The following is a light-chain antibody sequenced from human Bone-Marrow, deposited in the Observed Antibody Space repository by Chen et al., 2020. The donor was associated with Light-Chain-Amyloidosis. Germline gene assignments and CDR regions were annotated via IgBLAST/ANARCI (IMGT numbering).Light chain of an antibody. J-gene: IGLJ3*02. CDR2: EVS. V-gene: IGLV2-18*02. CDR1: SRDVGSYNR. CDR3: SSHTSSSTWV. Sequence: QSALTQPPSVSGSPGQSVTISCTGTSRDVGSYNRVSWYQQPPGTAPKLMIYEVSNRPSGVPDRFSGSKSGNTASLTISGLQAEDEADYYCSSHTSSSTWVFGGGTKLTVL.